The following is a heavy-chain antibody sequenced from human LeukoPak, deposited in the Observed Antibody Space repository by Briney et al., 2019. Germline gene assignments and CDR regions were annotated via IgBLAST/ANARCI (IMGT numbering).Heavy chain of an antibody. CDR3: ATGYGDFRVEGRYFYS. D-gene: IGHD4-17*01. J-gene: IGHJ4*02. V-gene: IGHV4-39*07. CDR2: VFYNGAT. CDR1: GGSISSSIYY. Sequence: PSETLSLTCIVSGGSISSSIYYWAWVRQPPGKGLEWIGTVFYNGATQYSPSLRSRVTISIDTSKKHFFLKLKSVTAADTAVYYCATGYGDFRVEGRYFYSWGQGTLVTVSS.